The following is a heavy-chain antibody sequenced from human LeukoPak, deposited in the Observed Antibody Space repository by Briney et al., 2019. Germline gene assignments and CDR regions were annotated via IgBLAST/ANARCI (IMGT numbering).Heavy chain of an antibody. V-gene: IGHV3-23*01. CDR1: GFTFSSYA. CDR3: AKDELAVAIFDS. CDR2: ISGSGGST. D-gene: IGHD6-19*01. J-gene: IGHJ4*02. Sequence: PGGSLRLSCAASGFTFSSYAMSWVRQAPGKGLEWVSAISGSGGSTYYADSVKGRFAISRDNSKNSLYLQMNSLTAEDTAVYYCAKDELAVAIFDSWGQGTLVTVSS.